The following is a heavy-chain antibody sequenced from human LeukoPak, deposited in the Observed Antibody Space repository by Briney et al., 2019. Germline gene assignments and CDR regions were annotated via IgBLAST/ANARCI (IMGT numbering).Heavy chain of an antibody. J-gene: IGHJ4*02. CDR2: ISKSGDTI. CDR1: GFIFSDYY. D-gene: IGHD4-17*01. Sequence: GGSLRLSCPASGFIFSDYYMYWIRQAPGKGLEWLSYISKSGDTIYYADSVKGRFTISRDNAKNSLYLQMNSLRAEDTAVYYCARDEGYYGDYDYWGQGTLVTVSS. CDR3: ARDEGYYGDYDY. V-gene: IGHV3-11*04.